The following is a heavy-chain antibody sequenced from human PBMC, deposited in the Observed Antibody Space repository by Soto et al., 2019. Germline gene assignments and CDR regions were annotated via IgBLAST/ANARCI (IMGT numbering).Heavy chain of an antibody. CDR3: ATESGYTYGYFDH. J-gene: IGHJ4*02. V-gene: IGHV4-30-4*01. CDR2: ISNSGST. Sequence: SETLSLTCTVSGGSVTSDGDYWTWIRQSPGKGLEWIGYISNSGSTGYNPSLKTRLSMSVDRSKNQFTLRLTSVTAADTAVYFCATESGYTYGYFDHWGQGTQVTVSS. CDR1: GGSVTSDGDY. D-gene: IGHD5-18*01.